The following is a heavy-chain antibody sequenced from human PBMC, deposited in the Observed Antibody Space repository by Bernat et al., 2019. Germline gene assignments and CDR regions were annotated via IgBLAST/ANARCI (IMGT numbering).Heavy chain of an antibody. CDR1: GFTLNSHE. CDR2: ISSSGTAV. CDR3: AKDLGATPRYYFDY. Sequence: EVQLVESGGGLVQPGGSLRLSCAASGFTLNSHEMNWVRQAPGKGLEWISYISSSGTAVHYADSERGRFTISRDTAKNSLYLQLNSLRVEDTAVYYCAKDLGATPRYYFDYWGQGTLVTVSS. J-gene: IGHJ4*02. D-gene: IGHD5-12*01. V-gene: IGHV3-48*03.